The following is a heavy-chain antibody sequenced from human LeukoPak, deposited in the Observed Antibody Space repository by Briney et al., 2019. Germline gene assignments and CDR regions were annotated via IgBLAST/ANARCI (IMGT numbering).Heavy chain of an antibody. CDR2: IGIDSGNT. CDR3: ARDYKYAFDN. CDR1: GFSFSGYS. J-gene: IGHJ4*02. Sequence: GGSLRLSCAASGFSFSGYSMNWVRQAPGKGLEWISYIGIDSGNTNYADSVKGRFTISGDKAKNSLYLQMNSLRVEDTAVYYCARDYKYAFDNWGQGTLVTVSS. V-gene: IGHV3-48*01. D-gene: IGHD5-24*01.